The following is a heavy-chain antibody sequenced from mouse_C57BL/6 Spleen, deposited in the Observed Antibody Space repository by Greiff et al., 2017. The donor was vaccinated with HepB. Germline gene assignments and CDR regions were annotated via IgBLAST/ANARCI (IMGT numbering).Heavy chain of an antibody. D-gene: IGHD1-1*01. J-gene: IGHJ4*01. V-gene: IGHV1-61*01. CDR2: IYPSDSET. CDR3: ARSAGSSDPYYAMDY. Sequence: QVQLQQPGAELVRPGSSVKLSCKASGYTFTSYWMDWVKQRPGQGLEWIGNIYPSDSETHYNQKFKDKATLTVDKSSSTAYMQLSSLTSEDSAVYYCARSAGSSDPYYAMDYWGQGTSVTVSS. CDR1: GYTFTSYW.